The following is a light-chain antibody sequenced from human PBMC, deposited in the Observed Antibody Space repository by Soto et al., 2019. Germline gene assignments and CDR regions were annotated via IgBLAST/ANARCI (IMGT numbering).Light chain of an antibody. J-gene: IGKJ5*01. CDR1: QSVSSN. CDR3: QQRSNWIT. Sequence: EIVLTQSPGTLSVSPGERATLSCRASQSVSSNLAWYQQKPGQAPRLLIYGASTRATGIPARFSGSGSGTDFALTISSLEPEDFALYYCQQRSNWITFGQGTRLEIK. V-gene: IGKV3-11*01. CDR2: GAS.